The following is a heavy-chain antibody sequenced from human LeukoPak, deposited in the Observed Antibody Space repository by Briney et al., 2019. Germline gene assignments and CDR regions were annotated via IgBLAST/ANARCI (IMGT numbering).Heavy chain of an antibody. Sequence: PSQTLSLTCAVSGGSISSSNWWSWVRQPPGKGLEWIGEIYHSGSTNYNPSLKSRVTISVDKSISTAYLQWNSLKASDTAIYYCARADIFRRGFDPWGQGTLVTVSS. CDR3: ARADIFRRGFDP. V-gene: IGHV4-4*02. J-gene: IGHJ5*02. CDR1: GGSISSSNW. CDR2: IYHSGST.